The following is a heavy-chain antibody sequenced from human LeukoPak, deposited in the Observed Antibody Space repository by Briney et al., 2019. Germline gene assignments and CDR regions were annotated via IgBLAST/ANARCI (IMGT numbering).Heavy chain of an antibody. J-gene: IGHJ4*02. CDR1: GGSFSGYY. D-gene: IGHD5-24*01. Sequence: PSETLSLTCAVYGGSFSGYYWSWIRQPPGKGLEWIGEINHSGSTNYNPSLKSRVTISVDTSKNQFSLKLNSVTAADRAVYYCARGSGRDGYKYYFDYWGQGTLVTVSS. CDR2: INHSGST. V-gene: IGHV4-34*01. CDR3: ARGSGRDGYKYYFDY.